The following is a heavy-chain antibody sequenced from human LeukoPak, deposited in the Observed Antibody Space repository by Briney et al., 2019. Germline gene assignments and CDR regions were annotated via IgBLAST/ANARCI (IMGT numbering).Heavy chain of an antibody. CDR1: GFTFSSYS. D-gene: IGHD3-10*01. CDR3: ARGEAYYGSGSYSAEYFQH. CDR2: ISSSSSYI. V-gene: IGHV3-21*01. J-gene: IGHJ1*01. Sequence: GGSLRLSCAASGFTFSSYSMNWVRQAPGKGLEWVSSISSSSSYIYYADSVKGRFTISRDSAKNSLYLQMNSLRAEDTAVYYCARGEAYYGSGSYSAEYFQHWGQGTLVTVSS.